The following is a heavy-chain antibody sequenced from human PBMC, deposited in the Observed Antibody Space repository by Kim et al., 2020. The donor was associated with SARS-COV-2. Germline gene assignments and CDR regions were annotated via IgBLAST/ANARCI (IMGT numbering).Heavy chain of an antibody. D-gene: IGHD1-26*01. V-gene: IGHV3-23*01. CDR3: AKDVWDLSGMDV. Sequence: YAGSVRGRFTISRDDSKKTVYLRLNSLRAEDTALYYGAKDVWDLSGMDVWGQGTMVTVSS. J-gene: IGHJ6*02.